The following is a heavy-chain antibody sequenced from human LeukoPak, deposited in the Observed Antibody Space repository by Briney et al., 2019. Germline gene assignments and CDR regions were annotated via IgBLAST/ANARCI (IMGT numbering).Heavy chain of an antibody. CDR3: AKDSDYYYDTSGYYGDFDY. CDR2: ISGGGDRT. V-gene: IGHV3-23*01. Sequence: GGSLRLSCAASGFTFSTYGMTWVRQAPGKGLEWVSGISGGGDRTYYADSVKGRFTISRDNSINTLYLQMNSLRVEDTAVYFCAKDSDYYYDTSGYYGDFDYWGQGTLVTVSS. J-gene: IGHJ4*02. D-gene: IGHD3-22*01. CDR1: GFTFSTYG.